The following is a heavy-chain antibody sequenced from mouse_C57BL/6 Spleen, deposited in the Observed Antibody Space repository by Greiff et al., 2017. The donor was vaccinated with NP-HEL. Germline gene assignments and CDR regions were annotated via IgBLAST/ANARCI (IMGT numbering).Heavy chain of an antibody. CDR3: ARMSYDYDEGDYFDY. V-gene: IGHV1-66*01. D-gene: IGHD2-4*01. Sequence: VQLQQSGPELVKPGASVKISCKASGYSFTSYYIHWVKQRPGQGLEWIGWIYPGSGNTKYNEKFKGKATLTADTSSSTAYMQLSSLTSEDSAVYYCARMSYDYDEGDYFDYWGQGTTLTVSS. CDR1: GYSFTSYY. CDR2: IYPGSGNT. J-gene: IGHJ2*01.